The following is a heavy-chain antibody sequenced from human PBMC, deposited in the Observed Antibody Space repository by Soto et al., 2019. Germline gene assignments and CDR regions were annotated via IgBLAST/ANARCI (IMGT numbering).Heavy chain of an antibody. CDR1: GFTFSSYS. V-gene: IGHV3-21*01. CDR3: ARWLAGPIFGVVITYYYGMDV. Sequence: GGSLRLSCAASGFTFSSYSMNWVRQAPGKGLEWVSSISSSSSYIYYADSVKGRFTISRDNAKNSLYLQMNSLRAEDTAVYYCARWLAGPIFGVVITYYYGMDVWGQGTTVTVSS. CDR2: ISSSSSYI. J-gene: IGHJ6*02. D-gene: IGHD3-3*01.